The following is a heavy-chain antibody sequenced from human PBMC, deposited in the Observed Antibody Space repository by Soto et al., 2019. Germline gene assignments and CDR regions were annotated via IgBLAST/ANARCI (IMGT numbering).Heavy chain of an antibody. J-gene: IGHJ4*02. D-gene: IGHD5-12*01. CDR3: ASPYTATIHNGLNS. CDR1: GFTFSRHW. V-gene: IGHV3-74*01. CDR2: INSDGTST. Sequence: EVQLVESGGGLVQPGGSLRLSCAASGFTFSRHWMHWVRQAPGQGLVWVSRINSDGTSTNYADSVKGRCTISRDNAKNTLYLQMNSLRGADTAVYHCASPYTATIHNGLNSWGQGTLVTVSS.